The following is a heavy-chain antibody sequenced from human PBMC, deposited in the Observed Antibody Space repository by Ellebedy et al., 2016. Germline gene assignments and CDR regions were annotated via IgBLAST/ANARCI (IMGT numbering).Heavy chain of an antibody. CDR2: VYSRGST. Sequence: SETLSLTXTVSGGSIRSDNFFWNWIRQPAGKGLEWIGRVYSRGSTTHSPSLASRVRMSVDTSKNQFSLEVKSVTAADTAIYYCARGEGYYHFRMDVWGKGTTVTVSS. CDR1: GGSIRSDNFF. J-gene: IGHJ6*04. V-gene: IGHV4-61*02. CDR3: ARGEGYYHFRMDV.